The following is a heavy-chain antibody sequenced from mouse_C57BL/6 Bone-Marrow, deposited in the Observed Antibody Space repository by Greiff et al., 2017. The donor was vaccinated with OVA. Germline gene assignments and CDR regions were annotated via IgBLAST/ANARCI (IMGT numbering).Heavy chain of an antibody. D-gene: IGHD4-1*01. CDR1: GYTFTSYT. CDR3: ARGELFWFAY. CDR2: INPSSGYT. J-gene: IGHJ3*01. V-gene: IGHV1-4*01. Sequence: QVQLQQSGAELARPGASVKMSCKASGYTFTSYTMHWVKQRPGPGLEWIGYINPSSGYTKYNQKFKDKATLTADKSSSTAYMQLSSLTSEDSAVYYCARGELFWFAYWGQGTLVTVSA.